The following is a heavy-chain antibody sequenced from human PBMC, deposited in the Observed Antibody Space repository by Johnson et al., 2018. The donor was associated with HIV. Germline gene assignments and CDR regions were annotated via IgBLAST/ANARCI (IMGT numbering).Heavy chain of an antibody. CDR3: TRDRDGVGVS. CDR1: GFTFSSYG. Sequence: QVQLVESGGGLVQPGGSLRLSCAASGFTFSSYGMHWVRQAPGKGLEWVAVIWYDGSNKYYAESVKGRFTISKDNSRNTLFLHMNSLKTEDTAVYYCTRDRDGVGVSWGQGTMVTVSS. J-gene: IGHJ3*01. V-gene: IGHV3-33*01. D-gene: IGHD3-10*01. CDR2: IWYDGSNK.